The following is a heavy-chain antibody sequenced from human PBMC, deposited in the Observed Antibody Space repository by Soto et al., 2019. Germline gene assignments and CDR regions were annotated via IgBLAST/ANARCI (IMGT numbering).Heavy chain of an antibody. CDR3: ARVVTRGNYYYYYGMDV. CDR1: GYTFTSYD. V-gene: IGHV1-8*01. J-gene: IGHJ6*02. Sequence: ASVKVSCKASGYTFTSYDINWVRQATGQGLEWMGWMNPNSGNTGYAQKFQGRVTMTRNTSISTAYMELSSLRSEDTAVYYCARVVTRGNYYYYYGMDVWGQGTTVTVSS. D-gene: IGHD5-18*01. CDR2: MNPNSGNT.